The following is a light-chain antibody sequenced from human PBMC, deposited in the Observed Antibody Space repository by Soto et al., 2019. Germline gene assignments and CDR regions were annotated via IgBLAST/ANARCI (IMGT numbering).Light chain of an antibody. J-gene: IGKJ4*01. Sequence: EIVLTQSPGTLSLSPGERATLSCRASQSVSSSYLAWYQQKPGQAPRLLIYGASIRATGIPPRFIGSGSGTDLTLTISRLEPEDFAEYDCQQYGSSPLTFGGGTKVEIK. V-gene: IGKV3-20*01. CDR1: QSVSSSY. CDR3: QQYGSSPLT. CDR2: GAS.